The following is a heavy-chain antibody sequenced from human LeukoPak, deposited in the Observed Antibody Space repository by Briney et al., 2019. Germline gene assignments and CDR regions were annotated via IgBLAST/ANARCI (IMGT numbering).Heavy chain of an antibody. CDR2: INHSGST. CDR1: GGSLSGHY. Sequence: SETLSLTCAVYGGSLSGHYWSWIRQPPGKGLEWIGEINHSGSTNYNPSLKSRVTISVDTSKNQFSLKLSPVTAADTAVYYCARGLIGDSDFWGQGTLVTVSS. J-gene: IGHJ4*02. D-gene: IGHD3-16*01. CDR3: ARGLIGDSDF. V-gene: IGHV4-34*01.